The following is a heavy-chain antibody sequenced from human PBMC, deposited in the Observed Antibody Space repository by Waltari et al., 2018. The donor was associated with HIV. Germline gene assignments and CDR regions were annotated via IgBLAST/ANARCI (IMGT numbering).Heavy chain of an antibody. V-gene: IGHV4-34*01. J-gene: IGHJ6*02. CDR3: ARGRGAAADPYYYYYYGMDV. CDR2: INHSGST. D-gene: IGHD6-13*01. CDR1: GGSFSGYY. Sequence: QVQLQQWGAGLLKPSETLSLTCAVYGGSFSGYYWSWIRQPPGKGLEWIGEINHSGSTNYNPSLKSRVTISVDTSKNQFSLKLSSVTAADTAVYYCARGRGAAADPYYYYYYGMDVWGQGTTVTVSS.